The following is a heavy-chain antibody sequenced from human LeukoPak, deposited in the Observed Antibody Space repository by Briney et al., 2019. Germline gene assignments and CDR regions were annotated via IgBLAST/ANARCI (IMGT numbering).Heavy chain of an antibody. CDR1: GDSVSSNSAA. Sequence: SQTLSLTCVISGDSVSSNSAAWNWIRQSPSRGLEWLGRTYYRSKWYYDYSVAVKSRVTINPDTSKNQFSLQLGSVTPEDTAVYYCASMGYYYDSSGYYRYWGQGTLVTVSS. V-gene: IGHV6-1*01. CDR3: ASMGYYYDSSGYYRY. J-gene: IGHJ4*02. D-gene: IGHD3-22*01. CDR2: TYYRSKWYY.